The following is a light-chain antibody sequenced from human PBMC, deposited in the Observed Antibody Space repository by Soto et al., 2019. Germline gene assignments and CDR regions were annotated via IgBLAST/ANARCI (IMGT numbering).Light chain of an antibody. CDR1: QSVSSY. Sequence: EIVLTQSPATLSLSPGERATLSCRASQSVSSYLAWYQQKPGQAPRLLIYDASNRATGIPARFSGSGSGTDFTLTISCLEPEDFAVYYGQQRSNWPTTFGQGTRREIK. CDR3: QQRSNWPTT. V-gene: IGKV3-11*01. J-gene: IGKJ5*01. CDR2: DAS.